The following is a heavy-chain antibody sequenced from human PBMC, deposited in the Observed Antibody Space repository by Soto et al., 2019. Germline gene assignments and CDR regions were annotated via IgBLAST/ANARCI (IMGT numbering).Heavy chain of an antibody. J-gene: IGHJ6*02. D-gene: IGHD6-13*01. Sequence: SETLSLTCAVYGGSFSGYYWSWIRQPPGKGLEWIGDINHSGSTNYNPSLKSRVTISVDTSKNQFSLKLSSVTAADTAVYYCARFKMYSSSWYYYGMDVWGQGTTVTVSS. V-gene: IGHV4-34*01. CDR1: GGSFSGYY. CDR3: ARFKMYSSSWYYYGMDV. CDR2: INHSGST.